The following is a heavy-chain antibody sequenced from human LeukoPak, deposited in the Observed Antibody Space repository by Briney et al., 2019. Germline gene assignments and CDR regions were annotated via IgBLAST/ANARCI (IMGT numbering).Heavy chain of an antibody. CDR1: GYTFTSYG. CDR2: ISAYNGNT. Sequence: ASVKVSCKASGYTFTSYGTSWVRQAPGQGLEWMGWISAYNGNTNYAQKLQGRVTMTTDTSTSTAYMELRSLRSDDTAVYYCARGLDAAAGLANFDFWGQGTLVTVSS. V-gene: IGHV1-18*01. CDR3: ARGLDAAAGLANFDF. D-gene: IGHD6-25*01. J-gene: IGHJ4*02.